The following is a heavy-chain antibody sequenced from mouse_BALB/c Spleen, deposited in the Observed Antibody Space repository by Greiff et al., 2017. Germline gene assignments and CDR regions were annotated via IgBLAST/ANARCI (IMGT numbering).Heavy chain of an antibody. CDR2: ISSGGSYT. CDR1: GFTFSSYG. CDR3: AAGSPFAY. Sequence: EVQGVESGGDLVKPGGSLKLSCAASGFTFSSYGMSWVRQTPDKRLEWVATISSGGSYTYYPDSVKGRFTISRDNAKNTLYLQMSSLKSEDTAMYYCAAGSPFAYWGQGTLVTVSA. J-gene: IGHJ3*01. V-gene: IGHV5-6*01. D-gene: IGHD3-3*01.